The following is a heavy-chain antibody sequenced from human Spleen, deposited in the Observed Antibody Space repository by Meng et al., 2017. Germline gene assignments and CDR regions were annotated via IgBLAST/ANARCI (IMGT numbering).Heavy chain of an antibody. D-gene: IGHD6-19*01. Sequence: ASVKVSCKASGYTFPDYWLHWVRRAPGQGLEWMGRINPKSGDTHYAQKFQARVTMTGDTSISTAYMELSGLRSDDTAMYYCARVLVAGSLDYYYDMDVWGQGTTVTVSS. J-gene: IGHJ6*02. CDR1: GYTFPDYW. CDR2: INPKSGDT. CDR3: ARVLVAGSLDYYYDMDV. V-gene: IGHV1-2*06.